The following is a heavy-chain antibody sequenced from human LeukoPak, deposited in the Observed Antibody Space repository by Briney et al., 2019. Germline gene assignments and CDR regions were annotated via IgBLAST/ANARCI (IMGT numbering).Heavy chain of an antibody. D-gene: IGHD1-26*01. CDR3: ARDRGGSALAN. CDR2: ISSTVDNT. Sequence: GGSLRLSCAASGFTFTDWCMNWVRQAPGKGLEWVSYISSTVDNTNYADSVRGRFTISRDTAKRTLYLQMDSLRVDDTAIYYCARDRGGSALANWGQGTLVIVSS. V-gene: IGHV3-11*04. CDR1: GFTFTDWC. J-gene: IGHJ4*02.